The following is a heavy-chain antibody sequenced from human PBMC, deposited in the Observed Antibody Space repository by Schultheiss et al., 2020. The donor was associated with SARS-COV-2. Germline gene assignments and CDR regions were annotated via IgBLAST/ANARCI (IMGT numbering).Heavy chain of an antibody. J-gene: IGHJ4*02. CDR3: ARNAKNLVPAAYALDY. CDR2: MNPNSGNT. D-gene: IGHD2-2*01. Sequence: ASVKVSCKASGYTFTSYDINWVRQATGQGLEWMGWMNPNSGNTGYAQKFQGRVTITADESTSTAYMELSSLRSEDTAVYYCARNAKNLVPAAYALDYWGQGTLVTVS. V-gene: IGHV1-8*01. CDR1: GYTFTSYD.